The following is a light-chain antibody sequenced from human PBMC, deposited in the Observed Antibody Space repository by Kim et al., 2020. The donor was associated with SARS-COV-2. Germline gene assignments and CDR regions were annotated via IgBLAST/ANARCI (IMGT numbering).Light chain of an antibody. Sequence: TGSSSNGGGIYAVHWYQQFPGTAHRRHIYDNTKRPAGVSDRLSGSKSGSMATLVIAGLQVEDEADYYCQSFDNSRSGWGSPMTGWVFGGGTQLTVL. CDR1: SSNGGGIYA. V-gene: IGLV1-40*01. J-gene: IGLJ3*02. CDR2: DNT. CDR3: QSFDNSRSGWGSPMTGWV.